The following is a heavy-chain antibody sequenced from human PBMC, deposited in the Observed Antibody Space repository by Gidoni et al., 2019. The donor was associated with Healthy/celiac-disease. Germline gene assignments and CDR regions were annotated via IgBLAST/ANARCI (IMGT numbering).Heavy chain of an antibody. CDR3: ARSPARYYDSSDY. Sequence: VQLVESGGGLVKPGGSLRLSCAASGFTFSSYSMNWVRQAPGKGLEWVSSISSSSSYIYYADSVKGRFTISRDNAKNSLYLQMNSLRAEDTAVYYCARSPARYYDSSDYWGQGTLVTVSS. CDR2: ISSSSSYI. J-gene: IGHJ4*02. V-gene: IGHV3-21*01. D-gene: IGHD3-22*01. CDR1: GFTFSSYS.